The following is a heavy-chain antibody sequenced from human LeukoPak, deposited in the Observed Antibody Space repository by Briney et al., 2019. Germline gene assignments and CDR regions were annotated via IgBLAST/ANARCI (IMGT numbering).Heavy chain of an antibody. CDR2: FDPEDGET. V-gene: IGHV1-24*01. Sequence: ALVKVSCKVSGYTLTELSMHWVRQAPGKGLEWMGGFDPEDGETIYAQKFQGRVTMTEDTSTDTAYMELSSLRSEDTAVYYCATGTSSWDILTGYSLDYWGQGTLVTVSS. D-gene: IGHD3-9*01. CDR3: ATGTSSWDILTGYSLDY. CDR1: GYTLTELS. J-gene: IGHJ4*02.